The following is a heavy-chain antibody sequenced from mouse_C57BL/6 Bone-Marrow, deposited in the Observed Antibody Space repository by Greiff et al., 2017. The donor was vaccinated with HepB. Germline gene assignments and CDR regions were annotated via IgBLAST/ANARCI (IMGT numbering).Heavy chain of an antibody. CDR3: AAGYYGFAY. CDR1: GYAFSSSW. D-gene: IGHD2-3*01. V-gene: IGHV1-82*01. CDR2: IYPGDGDP. Sequence: VQLQESGPELVKPGASVQISCKASGYAFSSSWMNWVKQRPGQGLEWIGRIYPGDGDPNYNGKFKGKATLTADKSSSTAYMQLSSLTSEDSAVYFCAAGYYGFAYWGQGTLVTVSA. J-gene: IGHJ3*01.